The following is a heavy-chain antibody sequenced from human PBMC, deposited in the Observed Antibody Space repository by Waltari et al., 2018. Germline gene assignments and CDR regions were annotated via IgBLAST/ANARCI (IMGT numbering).Heavy chain of an antibody. CDR3: ARQSITMVRGVIGYCDL. D-gene: IGHD3-10*01. CDR2: IYYSGST. CDR1: GGSISSSSYY. J-gene: IGHJ2*01. Sequence: QLQLQESGPGLVKPSETLSLTCTVSGGSISSSSYYWGWIRQPPGKGLEWIGSIYYSGSTYYNPSLKSRVTISVDTSKNQFSLKLSSVTAADTAVYYCARQSITMVRGVIGYCDLWGRGTLVTVSS. V-gene: IGHV4-39*01.